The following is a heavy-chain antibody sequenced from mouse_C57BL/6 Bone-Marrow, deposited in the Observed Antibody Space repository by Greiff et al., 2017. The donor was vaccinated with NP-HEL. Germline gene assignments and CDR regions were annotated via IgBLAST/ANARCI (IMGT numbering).Heavy chain of an antibody. CDR2: INPGSGGT. V-gene: IGHV1-54*01. Sequence: QVQLQQSGAELVRPGTSVKVSCKASGYAFTNYLIEWVKQRPGQGLEWIGVINPGSGGTNYNEKFKGKATLTADKSSSTAYMQLSSLTSEDSAVYFGAREDYSNFPWFAYWGQGTLVTVSA. J-gene: IGHJ3*01. D-gene: IGHD2-5*01. CDR3: AREDYSNFPWFAY. CDR1: GYAFTNYL.